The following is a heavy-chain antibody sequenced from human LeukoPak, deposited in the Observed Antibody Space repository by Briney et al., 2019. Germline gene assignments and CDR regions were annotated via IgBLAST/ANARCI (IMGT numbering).Heavy chain of an antibody. CDR3: AKDSTRDYGYYGMPES. Sequence: AGGSLRLSCAGSGFTFPTYGLHWVRQAHGKGLEWVAYISYDGNKGYYIDSVKGRFTIARDNSKSMLFLQMNSLRIEDTGVYYCAKDSTRDYGYYGMPESWGQGTLVTVS. V-gene: IGHV3-30*18. CDR1: GFTFPTYG. J-gene: IGHJ4*02. D-gene: IGHD4-17*01. CDR2: ISYDGNKG.